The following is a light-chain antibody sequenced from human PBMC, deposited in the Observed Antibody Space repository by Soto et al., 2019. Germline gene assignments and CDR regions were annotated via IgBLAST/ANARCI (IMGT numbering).Light chain of an antibody. CDR1: QSVSTS. V-gene: IGKV3-11*01. CDR2: DAS. J-gene: IGKJ3*01. CDR3: QQRRDFFQVT. Sequence: EIVLTQSPGTLSLSPGERATLSCRASQSVSTSLAWYQQKPGQGPSLLIYDASNRATGVPARFSGSGSGTDFTLTISSLEPEDVAVYYCQQRRDFFQVTFGPGTRLDIK.